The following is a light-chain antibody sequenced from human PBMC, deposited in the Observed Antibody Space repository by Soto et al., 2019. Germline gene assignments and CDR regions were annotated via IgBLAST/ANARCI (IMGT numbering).Light chain of an antibody. CDR2: GAS. V-gene: IGKV3D-20*02. CDR1: QSVGRTY. CDR3: QQRRTWLT. Sequence: EVVLTQSPGTLSLSPGERATLSCRASQSVGRTYVAWYQQKPGQAPRLLIYGASSRATGIPDRFSGSGSVTDFTLTISSLEPEDFAVYYCQQRRTWLTFGGGTKVDIK. J-gene: IGKJ4*01.